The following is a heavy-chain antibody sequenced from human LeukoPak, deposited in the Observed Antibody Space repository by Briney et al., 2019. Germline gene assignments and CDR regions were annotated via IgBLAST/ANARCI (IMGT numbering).Heavy chain of an antibody. V-gene: IGHV3-73*01. J-gene: IGHJ4*02. CDR2: IRSKANSYAT. D-gene: IGHD3-22*01. CDR1: GFTFSGSA. CDR3: TRQYYYDSSGQMRDY. Sequence: GGSLRPSCTASGFTFSGSAMHWVRQASGKGLEWVGRIRSKANSYATAYAASVRGRFTISRDDSKNTAYLQMNSLKTEDTAVYYCTRQYYYDSSGQMRDYWGQGTLVTVSS.